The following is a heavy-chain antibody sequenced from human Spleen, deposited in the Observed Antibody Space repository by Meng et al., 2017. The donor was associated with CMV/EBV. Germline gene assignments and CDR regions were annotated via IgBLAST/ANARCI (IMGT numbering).Heavy chain of an antibody. V-gene: IGHV1-69*05. J-gene: IGHJ6*02. CDR3: ARDRIFGVVTGYYYYYGMDV. D-gene: IGHD3-3*02. CDR2: IVPKFRTP. Sequence: SVKVSCKASGDTFSDYAISWVRQTPGQGLEWMGGIVPKFRTPNYAQKFQCRVTITTDESTSTTYMELTNLSSQDTAVYYCARDRIFGVVTGYYYYYGMDVWGQGTTVTVSS. CDR1: GDTFSDYA.